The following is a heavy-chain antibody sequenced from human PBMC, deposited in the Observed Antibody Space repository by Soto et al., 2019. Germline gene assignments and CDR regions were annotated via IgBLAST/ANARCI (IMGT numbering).Heavy chain of an antibody. D-gene: IGHD6-19*01. J-gene: IGHJ4*02. Sequence: GGSLRLSCAASGFTFSSYAMNWVRQAPGKGLEWVSAISGSGGSTYYADSVKGRFTISRDNSKNTLYLQMNSLRAEDTAVYYCAKDFPGYSSGWYSTAPFDYWGQGTLVTVSS. CDR2: ISGSGGST. CDR1: GFTFSSYA. CDR3: AKDFPGYSSGWYSTAPFDY. V-gene: IGHV3-23*01.